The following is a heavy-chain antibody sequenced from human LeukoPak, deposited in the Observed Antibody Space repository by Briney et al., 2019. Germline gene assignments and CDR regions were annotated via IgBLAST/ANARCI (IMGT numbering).Heavy chain of an antibody. CDR3: ASMVRGRYPDY. CDR2: IYYSGST. D-gene: IGHD3-10*01. Sequence: NPSETLSLTCTVSGGSISSMSYYWGWIRQPPGKGLEWIGSIYYSGSTYYNPSLKSRVTISVDTSKNQFSLKLSSVTAADTAVYYCASMVRGRYPDYWGQGTLVTVSS. CDR1: GGSISSMSYY. J-gene: IGHJ4*02. V-gene: IGHV4-39*01.